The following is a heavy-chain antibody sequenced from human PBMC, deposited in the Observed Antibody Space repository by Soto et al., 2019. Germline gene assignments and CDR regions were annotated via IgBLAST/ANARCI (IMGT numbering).Heavy chain of an antibody. Sequence: SETLSLTCSVSDASVSKYYWSWIRQPPGKGLEWIGYISHTGYTSYNPSLESRLTISMDKSKNQLSLNLNSVIAADTAVYYCASGNAWGVILASWGQGTPVTVSS. J-gene: IGHJ4*02. CDR3: ASGNAWGVILAS. D-gene: IGHD3-16*02. CDR2: ISHTGYT. CDR1: DASVSKYY. V-gene: IGHV4-59*02.